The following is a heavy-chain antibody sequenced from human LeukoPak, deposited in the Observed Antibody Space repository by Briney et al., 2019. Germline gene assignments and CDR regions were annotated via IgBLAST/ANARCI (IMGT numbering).Heavy chain of an antibody. Sequence: PGVCLRLSCAASGFNFDAYAMHWVRQAPGKGLQWISLMNADEGCTYYADSVKGRFTISRDNSRNSLYLQMNSLTTEDTAFYYCAKDKAGTIVWYGRWAIGLFDYWGQGTLLTV. J-gene: IGHJ4*02. CDR2: MNADEGCT. CDR3: AKDKAGTIVWYGRWAIGLFDY. V-gene: IGHV3-43*02. CDR1: GFNFDAYA. D-gene: IGHD6-13*01.